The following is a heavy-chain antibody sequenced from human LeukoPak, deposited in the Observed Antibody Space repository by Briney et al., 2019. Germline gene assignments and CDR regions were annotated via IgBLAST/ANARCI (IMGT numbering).Heavy chain of an antibody. CDR1: GFTLSDYG. D-gene: IGHD6-6*01. V-gene: IGHV3-33*06. CDR3: AKGNSSGFDY. Sequence: PGGPLRLSCAASGFTLSDYGMHWVAQAPGKELEWVSVIWYDGSNKYYADSVKARFTISRDNSKNTLYLQMNSLTAEDTAVYYCAKGNSSGFDYWGQGTLVTVSS. J-gene: IGHJ4*02. CDR2: IWYDGSNK.